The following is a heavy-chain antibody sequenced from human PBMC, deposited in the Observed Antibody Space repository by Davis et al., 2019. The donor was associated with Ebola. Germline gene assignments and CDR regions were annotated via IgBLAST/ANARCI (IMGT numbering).Heavy chain of an antibody. CDR3: ARDTSSWNPYYYYYYMDV. CDR2: IYTSGST. V-gene: IGHV4-4*07. Sequence: SETLSLTCTVSGGSISSYYWSWIRQPAGKGLEWIGRIYTSGSTNYNPSLKSRVTMSVDTSKNQFSLKLSSVTAADTAVYYCARDTSSWNPYYYYYYMDVWGKGTTVTVSS. CDR1: GGSISSYY. J-gene: IGHJ6*03. D-gene: IGHD6-13*01.